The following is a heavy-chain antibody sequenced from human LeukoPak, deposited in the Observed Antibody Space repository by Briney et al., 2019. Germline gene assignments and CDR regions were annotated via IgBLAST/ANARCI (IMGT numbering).Heavy chain of an antibody. CDR3: ARGEAVAGTVDY. D-gene: IGHD6-19*01. CDR1: GGTFSSYA. Sequence: ASVKVSCKASGGTFSSYAISWVRQAPGQGLEWMGGIIPIFGTANYAQKFQGRVTITADESTSTAYMELSSLRSEDTAVYYRARGEAVAGTVDYWGQGTLVTVSS. J-gene: IGHJ4*02. CDR2: IIPIFGTA. V-gene: IGHV1-69*01.